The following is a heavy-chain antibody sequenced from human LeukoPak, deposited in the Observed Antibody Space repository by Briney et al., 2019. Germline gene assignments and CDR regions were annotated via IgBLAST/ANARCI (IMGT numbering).Heavy chain of an antibody. CDR3: ARDPGYESWSPFWGGMDV. D-gene: IGHD3-16*01. CDR2: ITRDGRST. Sequence: GGSPRLSCAACGFTFSSSWMHWVRHAPGKGLVGVSRITRDGRSTTYADFVEGRFTTSRDNAKNTLYLQMDSLRDDDTAVYYCARDPGYESWSPFWGGMDVWGKGTTVIVSS. J-gene: IGHJ6*04. V-gene: IGHV3-74*01. CDR1: GFTFSSSW.